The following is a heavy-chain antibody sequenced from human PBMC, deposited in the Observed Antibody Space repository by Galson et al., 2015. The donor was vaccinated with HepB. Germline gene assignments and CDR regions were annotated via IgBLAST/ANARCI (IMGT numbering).Heavy chain of an antibody. J-gene: IGHJ5*02. Sequence: GYYWSWIRQPPGKGLEWIGEINHSGSTNYNPSLKSRVTISVDTSKNQFSLKLSSVTAADTAVYYCARGGVRSYYYGSGRPNAPNNWFDPWGQGTLVTVSS. V-gene: IGHV4-34*01. CDR3: ARGGVRSYYYGSGRPNAPNNWFDP. D-gene: IGHD3-10*01. CDR1: GYY. CDR2: INHSGST.